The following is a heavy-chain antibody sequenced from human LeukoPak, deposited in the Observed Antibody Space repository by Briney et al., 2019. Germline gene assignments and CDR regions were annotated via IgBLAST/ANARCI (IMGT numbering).Heavy chain of an antibody. D-gene: IGHD2-2*02. CDR1: GFTFSNFY. Sequence: PGGSLRLSCAASGFTFSNFYMHWVRQPPGKGLVWVSLIDADGSTTTYADSVKGRFTISRDNAKNTLYLQMNSLRAEDTAVYYCARVRYCSSTGCYSYFDYWGQGTLVTVSS. CDR2: IDADGSTT. J-gene: IGHJ4*02. V-gene: IGHV3-74*01. CDR3: ARVRYCSSTGCYSYFDY.